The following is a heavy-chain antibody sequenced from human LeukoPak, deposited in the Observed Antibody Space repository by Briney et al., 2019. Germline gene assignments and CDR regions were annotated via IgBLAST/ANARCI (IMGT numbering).Heavy chain of an antibody. J-gene: IGHJ6*02. D-gene: IGHD3-10*01. Sequence: GASVKVSCNASGYXFTSYGITWVRQAPGQGLEWMGWVSGYNGNTNYAQKVKGRVTMTTETSTNTAYMELRNLRSDDTAVYYCASGTTTMIRGVYYYYYGMDVWGQGTTVTVSS. CDR2: VSGYNGNT. V-gene: IGHV1-18*01. CDR3: ASGTTTMIRGVYYYYYGMDV. CDR1: GYXFTSYG.